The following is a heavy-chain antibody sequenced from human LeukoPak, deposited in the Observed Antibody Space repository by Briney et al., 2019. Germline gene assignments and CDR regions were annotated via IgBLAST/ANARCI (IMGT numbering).Heavy chain of an antibody. D-gene: IGHD5-12*01. J-gene: IGHJ4*02. CDR2: IYYSGST. Sequence: PSETLSLTCTVSGGSISSSSYYWGWIRQPPGKGLEWIGSIYYSGSTYYNPSLKSRVTISVDTSKNQFSLKLSSVTAADTAVYYCARGGHSGFDYWGQGTLVTVSS. V-gene: IGHV4-39*01. CDR3: ARGGHSGFDY. CDR1: GGSISSSSYY.